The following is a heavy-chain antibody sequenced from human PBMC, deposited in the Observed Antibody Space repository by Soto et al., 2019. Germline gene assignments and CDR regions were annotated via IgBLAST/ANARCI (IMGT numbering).Heavy chain of an antibody. CDR1: GGSISSYY. J-gene: IGHJ4*02. D-gene: IGHD4-17*01. CDR2: IYYSGST. CDR3: ARHPNYGLSFFDY. V-gene: IGHV4-59*08. Sequence: SSETLSLTCTVSGGSISSYYWSWIRQPPGKGLEWIGYIYYSGSTNYNPSLKSRVTISVDTSKNQFSLKLSSVTAADTAVYYCARHPNYGLSFFDYWGQGTLVTVSS.